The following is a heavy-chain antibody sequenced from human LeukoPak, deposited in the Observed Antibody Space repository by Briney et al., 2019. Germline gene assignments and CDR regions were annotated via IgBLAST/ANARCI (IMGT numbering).Heavy chain of an antibody. CDR1: GYSISSGYY. D-gene: IGHD3-3*01. V-gene: IGHV4-38-2*02. Sequence: SETLSLTCTVSGYSISSGYYWGWIRQPPGKGLEWIGSIYHSGSTYYNPSLKSRVTISVDTSKNQFSLKLSSVTAADTAVYYCARGREVYFWSDLYYFDYWGQGTLDTVSS. CDR2: IYHSGST. J-gene: IGHJ4*02. CDR3: ARGREVYFWSDLYYFDY.